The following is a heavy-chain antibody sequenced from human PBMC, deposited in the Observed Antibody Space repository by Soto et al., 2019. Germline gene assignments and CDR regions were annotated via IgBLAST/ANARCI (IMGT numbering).Heavy chain of an antibody. Sequence: SETLSLTCTVSGGSISSSSYYWGWIRQPPGKGLEWIGSIYYSGSTYYNPSLKSRVTISVDTSKNQFSLKLSSVTAADTAVYYCARAHITIFGVVIPTLFDYWGQGTLVTVSS. D-gene: IGHD3-3*01. CDR3: ARAHITIFGVVIPTLFDY. CDR1: GGSISSSSYY. V-gene: IGHV4-39*01. J-gene: IGHJ4*02. CDR2: IYYSGST.